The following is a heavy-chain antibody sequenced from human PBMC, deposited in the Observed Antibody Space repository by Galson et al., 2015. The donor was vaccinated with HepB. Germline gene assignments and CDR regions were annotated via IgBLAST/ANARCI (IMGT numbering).Heavy chain of an antibody. Sequence: SLRLSCAASGFTFSSYAMNWVRQAPGKGLEWVSAIIHSGDSTYYADSVKGRFTISRDNSKNMLYLQMNSLRAEDTAVYHCAKALNDYSFYFGMDVWGQGTTVTVSS. V-gene: IGHV3-23*01. J-gene: IGHJ6*02. CDR3: AKALNDYSFYFGMDV. CDR1: GFTFSSYA. CDR2: IIHSGDST. D-gene: IGHD4-11*01.